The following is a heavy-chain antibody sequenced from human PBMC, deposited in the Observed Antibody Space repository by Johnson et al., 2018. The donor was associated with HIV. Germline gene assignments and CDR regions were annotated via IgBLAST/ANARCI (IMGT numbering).Heavy chain of an antibody. Sequence: VQLVESGGGVVQPGRSLRLSCAASGFTFSSYGMTWVRQAPGKWLEWVSAISGTGGTTYYADSVRGRFSISRDKSKDTLYLQMSSLRAEDTAVYYCAKGRGYDYDALDFWGQGTMVTVSS. CDR1: GFTFSSYG. D-gene: IGHD5-12*01. J-gene: IGHJ3*01. CDR2: ISGTGGTT. V-gene: IGHV3-23*04. CDR3: AKGRGYDYDALDF.